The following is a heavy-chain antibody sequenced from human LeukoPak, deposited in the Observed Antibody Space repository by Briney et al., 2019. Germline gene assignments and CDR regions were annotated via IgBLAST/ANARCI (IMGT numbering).Heavy chain of an antibody. CDR1: GGSFSGYY. CDR3: ARNGVVTSNYFDY. Sequence: SETLSLTCAVYGGSFSGYYWSWIRQPPGKGLEWIGEINHSGSTNYNPSLKSRVTISVDTFKNQFSLKLSSVTAADTAVYYCARNGVVTSNYFDYWGQGTLVTVSS. V-gene: IGHV4-34*01. CDR2: INHSGST. D-gene: IGHD2-21*02. J-gene: IGHJ4*02.